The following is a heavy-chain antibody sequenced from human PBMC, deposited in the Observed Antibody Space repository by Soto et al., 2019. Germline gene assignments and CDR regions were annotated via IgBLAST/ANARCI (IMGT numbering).Heavy chain of an antibody. V-gene: IGHV2-5*02. D-gene: IGHD3-3*01. CDR3: AHRVLRXXXXXXTTTAIYFDF. J-gene: IGHJ4*02. CDR1: GFSLTTSGVG. CDR2: IYWDDDK. Sequence: QITLNEAGPTVVRPTETLTLTCRFSGFSLTTSGVGVGWIRQSPGKAPEWLELIYWDDDKRYSASLKIRLTITKDTXKNQXVLXVSDXDXXDTATYYCAHRVLRXXXXXXTTTAIYFDFWGQGTPVAVSS.